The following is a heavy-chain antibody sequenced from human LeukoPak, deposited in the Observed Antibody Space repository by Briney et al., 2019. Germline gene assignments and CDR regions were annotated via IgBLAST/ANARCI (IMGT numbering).Heavy chain of an antibody. CDR3: ARDHSPLLWFGERSEYYMGV. J-gene: IGHJ6*03. V-gene: IGHV3-7*01. CDR2: IKQDGSEK. Sequence: AGGSLRLSCAASGFTFSSYWMSWVRQAPGKGLEWVANIKQDGSEKYYVDSVKGRFTISRDNAKNSLYLQMNSLRAEDTAVYYCARDHSPLLWFGERSEYYMGVWGKGTTVTISS. CDR1: GFTFSSYW. D-gene: IGHD3-10*01.